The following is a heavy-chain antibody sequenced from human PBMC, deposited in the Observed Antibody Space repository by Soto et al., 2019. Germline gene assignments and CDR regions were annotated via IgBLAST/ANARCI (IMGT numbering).Heavy chain of an antibody. CDR3: ASHGWLSH. D-gene: IGHD5-12*01. V-gene: IGHV1-2*05. CDR2: IKPNNGGT. J-gene: IGHJ4*02. CDR1: GDTLIAYY. Sequence: ASVKVSCKASGDTLIAYYLHWVRQAPGQGLEWTGRIKPNNGGTHYAQKFEGRLTMTRDTSINTAYMELSSLRSDDTGVYYCASHGWLSHWGQGTLVTVSS.